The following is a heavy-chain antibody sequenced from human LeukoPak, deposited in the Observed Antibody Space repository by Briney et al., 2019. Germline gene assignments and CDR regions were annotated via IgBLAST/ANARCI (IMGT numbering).Heavy chain of an antibody. V-gene: IGHV4-39*01. D-gene: IGHD3-16*02. Sequence: SETLSLTCTVSGGSISSSSYYWGWIRQPPGKGLEWIGSIYYSGSTYYNPSLKSRVTISVDTSKNQFSLKLSSVTAADTAVYYCARLERGYDYVWGSYRYIDYWGQGTLVTVSS. J-gene: IGHJ4*02. CDR2: IYYSGST. CDR1: GGSISSSSYY. CDR3: ARLERGYDYVWGSYRYIDY.